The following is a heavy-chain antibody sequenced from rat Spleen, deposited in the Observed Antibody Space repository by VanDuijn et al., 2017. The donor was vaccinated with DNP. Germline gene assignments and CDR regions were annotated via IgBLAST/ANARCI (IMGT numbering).Heavy chain of an antibody. CDR1: GYSITNYY. V-gene: IGHV3-1*01. Sequence: EVQLQESGSGLVKPSQSLSLTCSVTGYSITNYYWGWIRKFPGNKLEYIGHISYSGGTNYNPSLKSRISITRDTSKNHLFLHLNSVTTEDTATYYCARWTRYFDYWGQGVMVTVSS. CDR2: ISYSGGT. J-gene: IGHJ2*01. D-gene: IGHD1-7*01. CDR3: ARWTRYFDY.